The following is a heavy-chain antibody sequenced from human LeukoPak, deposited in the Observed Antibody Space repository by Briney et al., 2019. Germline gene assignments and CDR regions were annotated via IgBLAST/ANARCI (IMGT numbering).Heavy chain of an antibody. CDR3: ARDRSYDFWSGSSTPDY. Sequence: GGSLRLSCAASGFTFSSYGMPWVRQAPGKGLEWVAVIWYDGSNKYYADSVKGRFTISRDNSKNTLDLQMNSLRAEDTAVYYCARDRSYDFWSGSSTPDYWGQGTLVTVSS. CDR2: IWYDGSNK. J-gene: IGHJ4*02. D-gene: IGHD3-3*01. V-gene: IGHV3-33*01. CDR1: GFTFSSYG.